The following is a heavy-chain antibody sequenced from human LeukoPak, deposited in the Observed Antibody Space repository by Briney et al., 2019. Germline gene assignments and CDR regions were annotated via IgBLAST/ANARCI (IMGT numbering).Heavy chain of an antibody. Sequence: ASVKLFCKASGYTFTSYDINWVRQATGQGREWMGWMNPNRGNTGYAQKFQGRVTMTRNTSISTAYMELSSLRSEDTAVYYCARSRWLSSRAYCSGGSRYYYYWGQGTLVTVSS. CDR3: ARSRWLSSRAYCSGGSRYYYY. D-gene: IGHD2-15*01. CDR1: GYTFTSYD. CDR2: MNPNRGNT. V-gene: IGHV1-8*01. J-gene: IGHJ4*02.